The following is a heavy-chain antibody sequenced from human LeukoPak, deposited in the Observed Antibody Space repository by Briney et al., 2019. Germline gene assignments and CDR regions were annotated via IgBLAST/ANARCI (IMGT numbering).Heavy chain of an antibody. V-gene: IGHV4-38-2*01. CDR3: ARPDLDEMASHPYDL. Sequence: SETLSLTCAVTGYPISSGYYWGWIRQPPGKGLEWIGNIYHGGSTYYNTSLKSRATISMDTSKNQFSLKLSSVTAADTAVYYCARPDLDEMASHPYDLWGRGTLVTVSS. J-gene: IGHJ2*01. D-gene: IGHD5-24*01. CDR1: GYPISSGYY. CDR2: IYHGGST.